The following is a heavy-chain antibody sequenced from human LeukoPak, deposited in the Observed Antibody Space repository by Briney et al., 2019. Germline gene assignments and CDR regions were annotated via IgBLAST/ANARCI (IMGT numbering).Heavy chain of an antibody. V-gene: IGHV1-2*02. J-gene: IGHJ4*02. CDR3: AREYGVGATIYYFDY. CDR1: GYTFTGYY. D-gene: IGHD1-26*01. Sequence: GASVKVSCKASGYTFTGYYMHWVRRAPGQGLEWMGWINPNSGGTNYAQKFQGRVTMTRDTSISTAYMELRSLRSDDTAVYYCAREYGVGATIYYFDYWGQGTLVTVSS. CDR2: INPNSGGT.